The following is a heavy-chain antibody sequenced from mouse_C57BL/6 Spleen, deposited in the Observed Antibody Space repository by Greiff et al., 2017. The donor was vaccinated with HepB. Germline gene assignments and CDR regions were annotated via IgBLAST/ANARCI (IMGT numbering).Heavy chain of an antibody. Sequence: QVQLQQSDAELVKPGASVKISCKVSGYTFTDHTIHWMKQRPEQGLEWIGYIYPRDGSTKYTEKFKGKATLTADKSSSTAYMQLNSLTSEDSAVDFGARGAGLRRNYYAMDYWGQGTSVTVSS. CDR2: IYPRDGST. CDR3: ARGAGLRRNYYAMDY. CDR1: GYTFTDHT. D-gene: IGHD2-4*01. V-gene: IGHV1-78*01. J-gene: IGHJ4*01.